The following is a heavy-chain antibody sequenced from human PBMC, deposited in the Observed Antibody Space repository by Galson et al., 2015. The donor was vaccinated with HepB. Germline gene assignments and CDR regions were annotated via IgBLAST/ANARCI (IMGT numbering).Heavy chain of an antibody. Sequence: SLRLSCAASGFTFSSYSMNWVRQAPGKGLEWVSYIISSSSTIYYADFVKGRFTISRDNAKNSLYLQMNSLRAEDTAVYYCARGGVVVVPAANWFDPWGQGTLVTVSS. CDR3: ARGGVVVVPAANWFDP. CDR1: GFTFSSYS. D-gene: IGHD2-2*01. J-gene: IGHJ5*02. CDR2: IISSSSTI. V-gene: IGHV3-48*01.